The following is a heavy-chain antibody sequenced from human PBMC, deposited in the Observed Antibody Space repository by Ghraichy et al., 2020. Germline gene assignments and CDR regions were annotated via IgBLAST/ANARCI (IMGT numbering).Heavy chain of an antibody. V-gene: IGHV4-59*01. CDR1: PGSITNYN. Sequence: SETLSLTCVVSPGSITNYNWNWIRQAPGKGLEWIGYVSHEGFTNSNPSLKSRESISLDTSKNQFSLRLISVTSKDTADYFCARGLSGASWPAQYYFDYGDQGSLVSVSS. J-gene: IGHJ4*02. D-gene: IGHD3-10*01. CDR3: ARGLSGASWPAQYYFDY. CDR2: VSHEGFT.